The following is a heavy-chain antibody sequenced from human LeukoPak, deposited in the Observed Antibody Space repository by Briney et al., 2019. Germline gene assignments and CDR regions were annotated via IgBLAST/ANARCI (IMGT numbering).Heavy chain of an antibody. D-gene: IGHD3-10*01. CDR1: GFTFSSYG. CDR3: ARETPSGYYLDY. CDR2: IWYDGSNK. Sequence: GGSLRLSCAASGFTFSSYGMHWVRQAPGKGLEWVAVIWYDGSNKYYADSVKGRFTISRDNSKNTLYLQMNSLRAEDTAVYYCARETPSGYYLDYWGQGTLVTVSS. J-gene: IGHJ4*02. V-gene: IGHV3-33*01.